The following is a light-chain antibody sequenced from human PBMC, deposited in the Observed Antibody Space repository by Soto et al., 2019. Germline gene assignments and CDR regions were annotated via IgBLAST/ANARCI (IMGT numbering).Light chain of an antibody. J-gene: IGKJ1*01. V-gene: IGKV3-15*01. CDR3: HQYNNWPQT. CDR2: GAS. CDR1: QSVSSN. Sequence: EIVMTQSPATLSVSPGERATLSCRASQSVSSNLAWYQQKPGQAPRLLIYGASTRATGIPARFSGGGSGTEFTLTISSLQSEDFAVYYCHQYNNWPQTFGQGTKVEIK.